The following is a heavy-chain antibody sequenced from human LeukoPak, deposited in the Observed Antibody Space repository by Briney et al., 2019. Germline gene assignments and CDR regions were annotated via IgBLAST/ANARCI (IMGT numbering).Heavy chain of an antibody. CDR2: INPNSGGT. J-gene: IGHJ4*02. Sequence: ASVTVSFKASGYTFTVYYMHWVRQAPGQGLEWMGWINPNSGGTNYAQKFQGRVTMTRDTSISTAYMELSRLRSDDTAVYYCARIPQQLAPDYWGQGTLVTVSS. CDR1: GYTFTVYY. D-gene: IGHD6-6*01. V-gene: IGHV1-2*02. CDR3: ARIPQQLAPDY.